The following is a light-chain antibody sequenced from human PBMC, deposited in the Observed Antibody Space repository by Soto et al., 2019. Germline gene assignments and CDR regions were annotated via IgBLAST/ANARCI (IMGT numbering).Light chain of an antibody. CDR1: QGISRS. Sequence: IQLTQSPSSLSASVGDSVTITCRASQGISRSLSWYQQKPGRAPKLLISAASTLQSGVPARFSGSGSGTDFTLSITSLQPEDFATYYCQQLNTYPVTFGGRTKVDNK. CDR2: AAS. V-gene: IGKV1-9*01. J-gene: IGKJ4*01. CDR3: QQLNTYPVT.